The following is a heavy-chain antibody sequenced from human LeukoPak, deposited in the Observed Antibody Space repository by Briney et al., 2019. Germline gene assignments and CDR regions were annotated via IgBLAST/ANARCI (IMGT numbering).Heavy chain of an antibody. V-gene: IGHV7-4-1*02. CDR3: ARARVLRDYVWGSYYYYYYMDV. CDR2: INTNTGNP. J-gene: IGHJ6*03. D-gene: IGHD3-16*01. Sequence: ASVKVSCKASGYTFTSYAMNWVRQAPGQGLEWMGWINTNTGNPTYAQGFTGRFVFSLDTSVSTAYLQISSLKAEDTAVYYCARARVLRDYVWGSYYYYYYMDVWGKGTTVTVSS. CDR1: GYTFTSYA.